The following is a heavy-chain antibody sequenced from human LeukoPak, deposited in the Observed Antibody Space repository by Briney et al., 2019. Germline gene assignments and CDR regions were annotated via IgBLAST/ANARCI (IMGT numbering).Heavy chain of an antibody. D-gene: IGHD2-15*01. V-gene: IGHV3-74*01. J-gene: IGHJ4*02. Sequence: GGSLRLSCAASGFTFSNDWMHWVRQAPGKGLVWVSGVKTDGTDIGYADSVKGRFTISRDNAKNTLYLETNSLRAKDTAVYYCVRDAEGSTPFDYWGQGTLVTVSS. CDR1: GFTFSNDW. CDR2: VKTDGTDI. CDR3: VRDAEGSTPFDY.